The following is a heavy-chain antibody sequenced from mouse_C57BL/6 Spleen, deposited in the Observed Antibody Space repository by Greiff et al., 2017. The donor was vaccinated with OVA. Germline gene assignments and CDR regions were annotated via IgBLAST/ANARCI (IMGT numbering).Heavy chain of an antibody. CDR3: ARGREDYAMDY. CDR1: GYTFTSYW. V-gene: IGHV1-52*01. Sequence: QVQLQQSGAELVRPGSSVKLSCKASGYTFTSYWMHWVKQRPIQGLEWIGNIDPSDSETHYNQKFKDKATLTVDKSSSTAYMQLSSLTSEDSAVYYCARGREDYAMDYWGQGTSVTVSS. J-gene: IGHJ4*01. CDR2: IDPSDSET.